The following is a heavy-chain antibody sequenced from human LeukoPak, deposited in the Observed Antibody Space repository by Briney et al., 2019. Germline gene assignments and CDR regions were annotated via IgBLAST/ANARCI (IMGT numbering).Heavy chain of an antibody. Sequence: PGGSLRLSCVGSGFTFSGYWMSWVRQAPGKGLEWVANIKQDGSEKYYVDSVEGRFTISRDNAKNSLYLQMNSLRAEDTAVYYCAREYYGFDAFDIWGQGTMVTVSS. CDR3: AREYYGFDAFDI. CDR1: GFTFSGYW. J-gene: IGHJ3*02. V-gene: IGHV3-7*01. D-gene: IGHD3-10*01. CDR2: IKQDGSEK.